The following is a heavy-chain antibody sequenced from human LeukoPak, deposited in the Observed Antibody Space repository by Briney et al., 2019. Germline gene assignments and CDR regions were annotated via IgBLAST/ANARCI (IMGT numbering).Heavy chain of an antibody. CDR2: IYSGGST. J-gene: IGHJ5*02. D-gene: IGHD5-18*01. V-gene: IGHV3-53*01. Sequence: PGGSLRLSCAASGFTVSSNYMSWVRQAPGKGLEWVSVIYSGGSTYYADSVKGRFTISRDNSKNTLYLQMNSLRAEDTAVYYCARDYSYGSYNWFDPWGQGTLVTVSS. CDR3: ARDYSYGSYNWFDP. CDR1: GFTVSSNY.